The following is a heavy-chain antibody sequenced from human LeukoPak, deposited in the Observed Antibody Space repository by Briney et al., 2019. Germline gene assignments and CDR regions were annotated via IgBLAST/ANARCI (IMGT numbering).Heavy chain of an antibody. D-gene: IGHD6-19*01. CDR3: ARAGELYSSGWKIDY. Sequence: ASVKVSCKASGYTFTSYAIHWVRQAPGQRLEWMGRINPNSGGTNYAQKFQGRVTMTRDTSISTAYMELSRLRSDDTAVYYCARAGELYSSGWKIDYWGQGTLVTVSS. CDR1: GYTFTSYA. J-gene: IGHJ4*02. V-gene: IGHV1-2*06. CDR2: INPNSGGT.